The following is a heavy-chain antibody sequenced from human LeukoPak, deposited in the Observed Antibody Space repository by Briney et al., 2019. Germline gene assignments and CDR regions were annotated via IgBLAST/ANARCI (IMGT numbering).Heavy chain of an antibody. CDR2: ISGSGGSR. D-gene: IGHD5-18*01. V-gene: IGHV3-23*01. J-gene: IGHJ4*02. Sequence: PGGSLRLSCAASGFTFSSDAMSGGRQARGKGGEGVSAISGSGGSRYYADSVKGRFTISRDNSKNTLYLQMNSLRAEDTAVYYCAKQVDTAEPFDYWGQGTLVTVSS. CDR1: GFTFSSDA. CDR3: AKQVDTAEPFDY.